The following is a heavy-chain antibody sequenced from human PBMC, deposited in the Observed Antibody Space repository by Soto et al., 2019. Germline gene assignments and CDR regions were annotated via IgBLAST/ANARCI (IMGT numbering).Heavy chain of an antibody. J-gene: IGHJ4*02. CDR3: AKDGVRGLAGRITIFGVVTGIDY. CDR2: ISGSGGST. V-gene: IGHV3-23*01. D-gene: IGHD3-3*01. CDR1: GFTFSSYA. Sequence: EVQLLESGGGLVQPGVSLRLSCAASGFTFSSYAMSWVRQAPGKGLEWVSAISGSGGSTYYADSVKGRFTISRDNSKNTRYLQMNSLRAEDTDVYYCAKDGVRGLAGRITIFGVVTGIDYWGQGTLVTVSS.